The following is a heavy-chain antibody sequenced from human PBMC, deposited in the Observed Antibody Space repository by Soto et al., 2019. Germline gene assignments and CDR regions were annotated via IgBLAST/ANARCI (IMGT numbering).Heavy chain of an antibody. Sequence: GGSLRLSCAASGFTFSSYSMNWVRQAPGKGLEWVSYISSSSSTIYYADSVKGRFTISRDNAKNSLYLQMNSLRAEDTAVYYCASALPYYDFWSGSPSGSYYYFDYWGQGTLVTVSS. J-gene: IGHJ4*02. D-gene: IGHD3-3*01. CDR2: ISSSSSTI. V-gene: IGHV3-48*04. CDR3: ASALPYYDFWSGSPSGSYYYFDY. CDR1: GFTFSSYS.